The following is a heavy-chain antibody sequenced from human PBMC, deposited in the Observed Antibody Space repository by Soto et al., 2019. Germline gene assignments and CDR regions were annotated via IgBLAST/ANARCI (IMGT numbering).Heavy chain of an antibody. D-gene: IGHD3-10*01. CDR2: IIPIFGTA. V-gene: IGHV1-69*13. CDR1: GGTFSSYA. Sequence: GASVKVSCKASGGTFSSYAISWVRQAPGQGLEWMGGIIPIFGTADYAQKFQGRVTITADESTSTAHMELSSLRSDDTAVYYCASWLREAGLGGTYYYGMAVWGQGTT. CDR3: ASWLREAGLGGTYYYGMAV. J-gene: IGHJ6*02.